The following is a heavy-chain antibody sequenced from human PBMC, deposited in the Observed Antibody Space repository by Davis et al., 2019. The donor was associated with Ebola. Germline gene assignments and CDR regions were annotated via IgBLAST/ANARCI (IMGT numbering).Heavy chain of an antibody. CDR3: ATGTGYCRGGSCYPFDY. V-gene: IGHV3-23*01. CDR2: TTGSGGST. CDR1: GFTFSSYA. D-gene: IGHD2-15*01. Sequence: GESLKISCAASGFTFSSYAMSWVRQAPGKGLEWVSATTGSGGSTYYADSVKGRFTISRDNSKNTLYLQINSLRAEDTAVYYCATGTGYCRGGSCYPFDYWGQGTLVTVSS. J-gene: IGHJ4*02.